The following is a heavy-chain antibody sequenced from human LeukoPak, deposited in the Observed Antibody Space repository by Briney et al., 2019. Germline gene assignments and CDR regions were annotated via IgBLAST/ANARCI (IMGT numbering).Heavy chain of an antibody. CDR2: ICNNGSTK. V-gene: IGHV3-33*08. CDR3: ASGDVAVTGALYF. J-gene: IGHJ4*02. Sequence: PGGSLRLSCAASGYTFSSYEMNWVRQAPGKGLEWVAVICNNGSTKYYADSVKGRFTISRDNSKNTLYLQMNSLRAEDTAVYYCASGDVAVTGALYFLGRGNLVTVSS. CDR1: GYTFSSYE. D-gene: IGHD2-21*02.